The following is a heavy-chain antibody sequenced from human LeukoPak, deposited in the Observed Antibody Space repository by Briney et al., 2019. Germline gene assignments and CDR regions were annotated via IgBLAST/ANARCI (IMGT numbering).Heavy chain of an antibody. Sequence: GGSLRLSCAASGFTFSSYAMSWVRQAPGKGLEWVSAISGSGGSTYYADSVKGRFTISRDNSKNTLYLQMNSLRAEDTAVYYCARGANYYYDSSYFDYWGQGTLVTVSS. V-gene: IGHV3-23*01. CDR1: GFTFSSYA. J-gene: IGHJ4*02. D-gene: IGHD3-22*01. CDR2: ISGSGGST. CDR3: ARGANYYYDSSYFDY.